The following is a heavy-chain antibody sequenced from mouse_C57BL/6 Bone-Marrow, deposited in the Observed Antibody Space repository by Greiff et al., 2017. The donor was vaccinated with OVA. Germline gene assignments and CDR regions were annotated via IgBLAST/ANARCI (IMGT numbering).Heavy chain of an antibody. CDR2: INYDGSST. Sequence: EVMLVESEGGLVQPGSSMKISCTASGFTFSDYYMAWVRQVPEKGLEWVANINYDGSSTYYLDSLKSRFIISRDNAKNILYLQMSSLKSEDTATYYCARDVYYGNYNYAMDYWGQGTSVTVSS. CDR3: ARDVYYGNYNYAMDY. CDR1: GFTFSDYY. J-gene: IGHJ4*01. V-gene: IGHV5-16*01. D-gene: IGHD2-1*01.